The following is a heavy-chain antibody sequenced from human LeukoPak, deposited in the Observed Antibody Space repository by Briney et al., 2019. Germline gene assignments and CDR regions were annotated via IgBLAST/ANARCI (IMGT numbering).Heavy chain of an antibody. CDR3: ARDQWDIVVLPAAFNFDY. CDR2: IKQDGSEK. D-gene: IGHD2-2*01. Sequence: PGGSLRLSCAASGFTFSDYYMSWVRQAPGKGLEWVANIKQDGSEKYYVDSVKGRFTISRDNAKNSVYLQMNSLRAEDTAVYYCARDQWDIVVLPAAFNFDYWGQGTLVTVSS. V-gene: IGHV3-7*01. CDR1: GFTFSDYY. J-gene: IGHJ4*02.